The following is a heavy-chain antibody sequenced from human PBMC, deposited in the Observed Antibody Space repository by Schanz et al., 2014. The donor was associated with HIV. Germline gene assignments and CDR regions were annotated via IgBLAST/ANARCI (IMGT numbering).Heavy chain of an antibody. CDR3: ARGVTDYGDEYYFDY. Sequence: QVQLVESGGGVVQPGRSLRLSCAASGFTFSSYGMHWVRQAPGKGLEWVAVIWFDGRNKYYGDSVKGRFMISRDNSNNTLYLQMNSLRAEDTAVYFCARGVTDYGDEYYFDYWGQGTLVTVSS. CDR2: IWFDGRNK. D-gene: IGHD4-17*01. CDR1: GFTFSSYG. J-gene: IGHJ4*02. V-gene: IGHV3-33*01.